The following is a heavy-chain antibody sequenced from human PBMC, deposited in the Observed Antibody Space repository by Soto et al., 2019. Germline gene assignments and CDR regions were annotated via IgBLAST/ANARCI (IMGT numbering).Heavy chain of an antibody. D-gene: IGHD2-2*01. CDR3: ARERKYQLLSLYLFDP. V-gene: IGHV6-1*01. Sequence: SPTVSLTCAICGDRVSSNSAAWYWNRQTTSRGLEWLGRTYYRSKWYNDYAVSVKSRITINPDTSKNQFSLQLNSVTPDDTAVYHCARERKYQLLSLYLFDPWGQGTLVTVSS. J-gene: IGHJ5*02. CDR1: GDRVSSNSAA. CDR2: TYYRSKWYN.